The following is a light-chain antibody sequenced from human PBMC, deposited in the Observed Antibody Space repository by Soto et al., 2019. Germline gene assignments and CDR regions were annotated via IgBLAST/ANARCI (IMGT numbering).Light chain of an antibody. Sequence: IELTHSPDPMSLYPGERATLSCMASQSVSSNLAWYQQKPGQAPRLLIYGASTRATGIPARFSGSGSGTEFTLTISSLQSEDFAVYYCQQYNNLPGTFAHGTKVDIK. CDR2: GAS. V-gene: IGKV3-15*01. J-gene: IGKJ1*01. CDR1: QSVSSN. CDR3: QQYNNLPGT.